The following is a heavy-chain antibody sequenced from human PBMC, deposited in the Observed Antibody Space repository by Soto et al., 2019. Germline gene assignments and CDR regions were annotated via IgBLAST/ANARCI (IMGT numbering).Heavy chain of an antibody. CDR3: ARKDKSGYFNWFDP. Sequence: GESLKISCRTSGYRFTSYWIAGVRQMPGKGLEWMGIIFPSDSDTRYSPSFQGQVTISADRSTSTVFLQWASLKASDTAVYFCARKDKSGYFNWFDPWSQGTLVTVSS. CDR2: IFPSDSDT. D-gene: IGHD3-22*01. CDR1: GYRFTSYW. J-gene: IGHJ5*02. V-gene: IGHV5-51*01.